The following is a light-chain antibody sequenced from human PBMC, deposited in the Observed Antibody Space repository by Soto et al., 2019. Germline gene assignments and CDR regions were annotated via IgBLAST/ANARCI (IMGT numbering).Light chain of an antibody. J-gene: IGLJ2*01. CDR2: EVS. Sequence: QSALTQPASVSGSPGQSITISCNGTSSDVGGYNYVSWYQQHPGKAPKVMIYEVSNRPSGVSNRFSGSKSGNTASLTISGVQPEDEADYHCSSYTTIKTVVFGGWTKVTVL. CDR3: SSYTTIKTVV. CDR1: SSDVGGYNY. V-gene: IGLV2-14*01.